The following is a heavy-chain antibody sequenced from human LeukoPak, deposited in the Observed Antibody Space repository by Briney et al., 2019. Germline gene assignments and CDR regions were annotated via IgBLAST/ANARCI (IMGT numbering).Heavy chain of an antibody. Sequence: PGGSLRLSCAASGFTFSTYGMSWVRQAPGKGLEWVSAISGNGDSTYYAGSVRGRFTISRDNSKNTLYLQMNSLRAEDTAVYYCAKNAEREKHFTPKGYKWNSYFDYWGQGTLVTVSS. CDR2: ISGNGDST. CDR3: AKNAEREKHFTPKGYKWNSYFDY. V-gene: IGHV3-23*01. CDR1: GFTFSTYG. J-gene: IGHJ4*02. D-gene: IGHD1-7*01.